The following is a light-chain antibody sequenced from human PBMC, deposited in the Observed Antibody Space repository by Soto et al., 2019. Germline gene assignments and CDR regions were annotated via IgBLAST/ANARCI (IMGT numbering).Light chain of an antibody. CDR2: GAF. V-gene: IGKV3-20*01. CDR3: QQYGSSPRT. Sequence: VLTQSPAALSVSQGESSTLSCRASQSIKTNLAWYQHKPGQAPRLLIYGAFTGATGIPDRFSGSGSGTDFTPTINRLEPEDFAVYYCQQYGSSPRTFGQGTKVDIK. CDR1: QSIKTN. J-gene: IGKJ1*01.